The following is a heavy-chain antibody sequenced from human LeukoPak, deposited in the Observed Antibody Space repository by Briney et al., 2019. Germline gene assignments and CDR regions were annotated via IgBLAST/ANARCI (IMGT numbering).Heavy chain of an antibody. CDR3: ARSRYCSGGSCYPTDP. J-gene: IGHJ5*02. D-gene: IGHD2-15*01. V-gene: IGHV1-2*02. Sequence: ASVKVSCKASGYTFTGYYMHWVRQAPGQGLEWMGWINPNSGGTNYAQKFQGRVTMTRDTSISTAYMELSRLRSDDTAVYYCARSRYCSGGSCYPTDPWGQGTLVTVSS. CDR2: INPNSGGT. CDR1: GYTFTGYY.